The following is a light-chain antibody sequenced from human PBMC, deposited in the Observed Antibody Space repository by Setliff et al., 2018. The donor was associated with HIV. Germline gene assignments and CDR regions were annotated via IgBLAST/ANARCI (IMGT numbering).Light chain of an antibody. Sequence: QSVLTQPPSVSGAPGQRVTVSCTGNSSNIGASYDVHWYQQLSGTAPKLLIYSTNQRPSGVPDRFSGSKSGTSASLAISGLQSEEEADYYCATWDDSLNGVVFGGGTKVTV. V-gene: IGLV1-44*01. J-gene: IGLJ2*01. CDR3: ATWDDSLNGVV. CDR2: STN. CDR1: SSNIGASYD.